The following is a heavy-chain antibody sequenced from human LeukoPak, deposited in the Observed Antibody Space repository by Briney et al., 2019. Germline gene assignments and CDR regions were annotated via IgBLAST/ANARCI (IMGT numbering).Heavy chain of an antibody. Sequence: GGSLRLSCAASAFIFSNYGMHWVRQAPGKGLDWVAMISKHGAKTYADSLKGRFTISRDNAKNTLYLQMNSLRAEDTAVYYCAREAPCGSDCSYYPDYWGQGALVTVSS. CDR2: ISKHGAKT. V-gene: IGHV3-30-3*01. CDR1: AFIFSNYG. J-gene: IGHJ4*02. CDR3: AREAPCGSDCSYYPDY. D-gene: IGHD2-21*02.